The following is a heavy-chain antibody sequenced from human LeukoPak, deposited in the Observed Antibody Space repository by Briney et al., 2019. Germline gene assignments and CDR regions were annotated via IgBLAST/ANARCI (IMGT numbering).Heavy chain of an antibody. J-gene: IGHJ4*02. D-gene: IGHD6-19*01. Sequence: PSETLSLTCAVYGGSFSGYYWSWIRQPPGKGLEWIGEINQSGSTNYNPSLKSRVTILGDTSTNRISLKLSSVTAADTAVYYRARGRVPGYFFDYWGRGNLVTVSS. V-gene: IGHV4-34*01. CDR3: ARGRVPGYFFDY. CDR2: INQSGST. CDR1: GGSFSGYY.